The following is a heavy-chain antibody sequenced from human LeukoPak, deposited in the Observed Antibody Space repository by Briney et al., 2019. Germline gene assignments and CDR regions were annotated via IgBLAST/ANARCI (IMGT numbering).Heavy chain of an antibody. Sequence: PSETLSLTCAVYGGSFSGYYWSWIRQPPGKGLEWIGEINHSGSTNYNPPLKSRVTISVDTSKNQISLKLSSVTAADTAVYYCARTLYSGSYPSWYWYYGMDVWGQGTTVTVSS. CDR2: INHSGST. D-gene: IGHD1-26*01. J-gene: IGHJ6*02. V-gene: IGHV4-34*01. CDR1: GGSFSGYY. CDR3: ARTLYSGSYPSWYWYYGMDV.